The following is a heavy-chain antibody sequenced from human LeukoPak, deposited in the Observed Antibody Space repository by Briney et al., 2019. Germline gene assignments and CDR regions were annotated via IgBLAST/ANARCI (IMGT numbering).Heavy chain of an antibody. Sequence: SETLSLTCTVSGGSISSGSYYWSWIRQPAGKGLEWIGRIYTSGSTNYNPSLKSRVTISVDTSKNQFSLKLSSVTAADTAVYYCARSIGYYDILTGWRPNWFDPWGQGTLVTVSS. CDR2: IYTSGST. V-gene: IGHV4-61*02. CDR1: GGSISSGSYY. CDR3: ARSIGYYDILTGWRPNWFDP. J-gene: IGHJ5*02. D-gene: IGHD3-9*01.